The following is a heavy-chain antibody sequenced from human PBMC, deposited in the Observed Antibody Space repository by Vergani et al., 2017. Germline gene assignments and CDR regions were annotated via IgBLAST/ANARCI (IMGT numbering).Heavy chain of an antibody. V-gene: IGHV3-7*01. J-gene: IGHJ4*02. D-gene: IGHD1-26*01. CDR2: IKQDGSEK. CDR3: AREGGRIYFDY. Sequence: EVQLVESGGGLVQPGGSLRLSCAASGFTFSSYWMSWVRQAPGKGREWVANIKQDGSEKYYVDSVKGRFTISRDNAKNSLYLQMNSLRAEDTAVYYCAREGGRIYFDYWGQGTLVTVSS. CDR1: GFTFSSYW.